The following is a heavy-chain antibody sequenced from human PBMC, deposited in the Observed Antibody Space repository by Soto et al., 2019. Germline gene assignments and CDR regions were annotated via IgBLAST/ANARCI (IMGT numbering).Heavy chain of an antibody. CDR2: IYYSGTT. V-gene: IGHV4-59*01. D-gene: IGHD2-2*01. CDR3: AGHCSCSSCCYSLDQYYGMDI. Sequence: SETLSLTCTVSGASMSSYYWSWIRRPPGQGLEWIGYIYYSGTTNYNPSLKSRVTISVDTSKNQFSLKLSSVTAADTAVYYCAGHCSCSSCCYSLDQYYGMDIWAKGTTVTVSS. J-gene: IGHJ6*04. CDR1: GASMSSYY.